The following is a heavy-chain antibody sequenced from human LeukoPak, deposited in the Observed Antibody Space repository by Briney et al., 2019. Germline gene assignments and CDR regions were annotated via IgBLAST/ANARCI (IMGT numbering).Heavy chain of an antibody. Sequence: GGSLRLSCAAAGFTFTTFWMSWVRQAPGKGLEWVANIKQDGSERYYVDSVKGRFTISRDNAKNSLYLQMNSLRAEDTGVYYCAGSGWQVYLDYWGQGALVTVSS. J-gene: IGHJ4*02. CDR3: AGSGWQVYLDY. CDR2: IKQDGSER. D-gene: IGHD6-19*01. V-gene: IGHV3-7*01. CDR1: GFTFTTFW.